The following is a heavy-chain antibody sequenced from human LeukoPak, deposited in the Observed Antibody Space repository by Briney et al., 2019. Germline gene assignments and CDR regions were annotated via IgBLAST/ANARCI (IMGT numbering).Heavy chain of an antibody. V-gene: IGHV3-11*04. J-gene: IGHJ6*02. CDR2: ITNSGTNT. Sequence: NSGGSLRLSCAASGFTFSDYYMGWIRQAPGKGLEWVSYITNSGTNTYYADSVEGRFTTSRDNAKNSLYLQMNSLRAEDTAVYYCARGYSSGWPLYYYYGMDVWGQGTTVTVSS. D-gene: IGHD6-19*01. CDR3: ARGYSSGWPLYYYYGMDV. CDR1: GFTFSDYY.